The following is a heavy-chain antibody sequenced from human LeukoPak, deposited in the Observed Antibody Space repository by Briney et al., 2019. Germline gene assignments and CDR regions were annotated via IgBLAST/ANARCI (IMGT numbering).Heavy chain of an antibody. CDR1: GVSISSSNSY. CDR3: ARAYRGSYSAFDI. Sequence: SETLSLTCTVSGVSISSSNSYWGWIRQPPGKGLEWIGYIYYSGSTNYNPSLKSRVTISVDTSKNQFSLKLSSVTAADTAVYYCARAYRGSYSAFDIWGQGTMVTVSS. J-gene: IGHJ3*02. V-gene: IGHV4-61*05. D-gene: IGHD1-26*01. CDR2: IYYSGST.